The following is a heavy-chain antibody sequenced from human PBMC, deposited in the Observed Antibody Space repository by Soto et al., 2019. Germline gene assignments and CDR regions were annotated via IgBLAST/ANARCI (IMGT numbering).Heavy chain of an antibody. CDR3: ARDTTIFGAVTEYYYYMDV. D-gene: IGHD3-3*01. CDR1: GYTFTSYY. Sequence: GASVKVSCKASGYTFTSYYMHWVRQAPGQGLEWMGIINPSGGSTSYAQKFQGRVTMTRDTSTSTVYMELSSLRSEDTAVYYCARDTTIFGAVTEYYYYMDVWGKGTTVTVSS. V-gene: IGHV1-46*03. CDR2: INPSGGST. J-gene: IGHJ6*03.